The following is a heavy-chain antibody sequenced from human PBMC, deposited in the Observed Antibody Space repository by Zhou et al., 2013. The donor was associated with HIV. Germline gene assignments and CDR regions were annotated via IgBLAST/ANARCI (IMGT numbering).Heavy chain of an antibody. CDR1: GGTFSSYA. Sequence: QVQLVQSGAEVKKPGSSVKVSCKASGGTFSSYAISWVRQAPGQGLEWMGRIIPILGIANYAQKFQGRVTITADKSTSTAYMELSSLRSEDTAVYYCARDLEYSSSFFDYWGQGTLVTVSS. CDR2: IIPILGIA. CDR3: ARDLEYSSSFFDY. V-gene: IGHV1-69*04. J-gene: IGHJ4*02. D-gene: IGHD6-6*01.